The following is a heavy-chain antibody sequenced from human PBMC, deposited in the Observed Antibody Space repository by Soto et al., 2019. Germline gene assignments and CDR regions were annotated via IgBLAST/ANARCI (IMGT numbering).Heavy chain of an antibody. Sequence: GESLKISCAASGFIFSNTWINWVRQAPGKGLEWVGRIKTKIEGGTTNYAAPVKGRFTVSGDDSKNTVYLHMNSLRTEDTAVYYCTADIPNISANYGMDVWGQGTTVTVSS. V-gene: IGHV3-15*07. CDR2: IKTKIEGGTT. CDR3: TADIPNISANYGMDV. CDR1: GFIFSNTW. D-gene: IGHD6-25*01. J-gene: IGHJ6*02.